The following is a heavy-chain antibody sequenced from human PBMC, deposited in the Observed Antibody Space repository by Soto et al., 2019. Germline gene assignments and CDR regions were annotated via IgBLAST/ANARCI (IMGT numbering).Heavy chain of an antibody. CDR2: IYYGGST. CDR3: ARQQLLPFYYALDV. V-gene: IGHV4-59*01. CDR1: GGSISGYY. Sequence: SETLSLTCTVSGGSISGYYWSWIRQSPGKGLEYIGYIYYGGSTNYNPSLKSRVTMSVDTSRNQFSLKVNSVTAADTAVYYCARQQLLPFYYALDVWGQGTTVTVSS. J-gene: IGHJ6*02. D-gene: IGHD6-13*01.